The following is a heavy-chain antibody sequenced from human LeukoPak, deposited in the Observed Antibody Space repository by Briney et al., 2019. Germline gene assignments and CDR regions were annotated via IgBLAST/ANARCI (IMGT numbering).Heavy chain of an antibody. CDR2: ICGRGGST. CDR1: GFIYRTYA. V-gene: IGHV3-23*01. D-gene: IGHD3-10*01. Sequence: GGALTLSCGASGFIYRTYAMRWVRQGALKGVEWVCAICGRGGSTDYADSVQGRFIISSGNSKNAVYLQMNSLRAKDPAVYYCAKHRMARRVIMDYYFDDWGQGTLVTVSS. J-gene: IGHJ4*02. CDR3: AKHRMARRVIMDYYFDD.